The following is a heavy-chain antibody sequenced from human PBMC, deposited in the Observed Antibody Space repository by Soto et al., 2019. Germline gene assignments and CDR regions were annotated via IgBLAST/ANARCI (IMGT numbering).Heavy chain of an antibody. Sequence: PGGSLRLSCAASGFTFSDYYMSWIRQAPGKGLEWVSAISGSGGSTYYADSVKGRFTISRDNSKNTLYLQMNSLKAEDTAVYYCAKDRAPVVLRGEDYWGQGTLVTVSS. D-gene: IGHD3-10*01. CDR3: AKDRAPVVLRGEDY. V-gene: IGHV3-23*01. CDR1: GFTFSDYY. J-gene: IGHJ4*02. CDR2: ISGSGGST.